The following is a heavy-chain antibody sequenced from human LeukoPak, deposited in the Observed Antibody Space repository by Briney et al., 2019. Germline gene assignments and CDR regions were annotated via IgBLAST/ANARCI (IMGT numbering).Heavy chain of an antibody. Sequence: PGGSLRLSCAASGFTFSSYAMSWVRQAPGKGLEWVSGIYGSGSGTHYADSVKGRFTIPRDNSKNTLYLEMNSLRAEDTALYYCAKEDGSAYYWYFDLWGRGTLVTVSS. D-gene: IGHD6-25*01. CDR2: IYGSGSGT. CDR3: AKEDGSAYYWYFDL. V-gene: IGHV3-23*05. J-gene: IGHJ2*01. CDR1: GFTFSSYA.